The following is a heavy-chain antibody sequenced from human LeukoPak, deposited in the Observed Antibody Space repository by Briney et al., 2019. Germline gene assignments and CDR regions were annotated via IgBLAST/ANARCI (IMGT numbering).Heavy chain of an antibody. J-gene: IGHJ4*02. CDR3: ARDRLGIAAGLGQGPSDY. D-gene: IGHD6-13*01. V-gene: IGHV3-7*01. CDR2: IKQDGSEK. CDR1: GFTFSSYW. Sequence: SGGSLRLSCAASGFTFSSYWMSWVRQAPGKGLEWVANIKQDGSEKYYVDSVKGRFTISRDNAKNSLYLQMNSLRAEDTAVYYCARDRLGIAAGLGQGPSDYWGQGTLVTVSS.